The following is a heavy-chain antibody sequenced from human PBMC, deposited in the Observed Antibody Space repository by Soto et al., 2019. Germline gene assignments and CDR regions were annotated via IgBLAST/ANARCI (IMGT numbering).Heavy chain of an antibody. D-gene: IGHD1-20*01. CDR1: GYTFTSYG. CDR2: ISAYNGNT. Sequence: ASVKVSCKASGYTFTSYGISLVRQAPGQGLEWMGWISAYNGNTNYAQKLQGRVTMTTDTSTSTAYMELRSLRSDDTAVYYCAREYNWNPAYPDAFDIWGQGTMVTVSS. V-gene: IGHV1-18*01. J-gene: IGHJ3*02. CDR3: AREYNWNPAYPDAFDI.